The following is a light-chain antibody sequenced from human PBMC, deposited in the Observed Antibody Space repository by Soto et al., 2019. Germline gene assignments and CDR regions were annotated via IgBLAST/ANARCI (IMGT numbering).Light chain of an antibody. CDR2: GAS. J-gene: IGKJ2*01. Sequence: EIVLTQSPGTLSLSPGERATLSCRASQSVSSSYLAWYQQKPGQAPRLLIYGASSRATGIPDRFSGSGSGRDFALPSSRLEPEDLAVYYCQRYGSSPPYTFGQGTKLEIK. V-gene: IGKV3-20*01. CDR3: QRYGSSPPYT. CDR1: QSVSSSY.